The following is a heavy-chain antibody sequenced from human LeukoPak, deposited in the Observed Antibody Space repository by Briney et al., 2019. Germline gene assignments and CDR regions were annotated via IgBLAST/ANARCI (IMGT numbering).Heavy chain of an antibody. D-gene: IGHD5-18*01. V-gene: IGHV4-4*07. CDR3: ARDRRGYSYGCDAFDI. CDR1: GGSISSYY. J-gene: IGHJ3*02. CDR2: IYTSGST. Sequence: SGPTLVNPSETLSLTCTVSGGSISSYYWSWIRQPAGKGLEWIGRIYTSGSTNYNPSLKSRVTMSVDTSKNQFSLKLSSVTAADTAVYYCARDRRGYSYGCDAFDIWGQGTMVTVSS.